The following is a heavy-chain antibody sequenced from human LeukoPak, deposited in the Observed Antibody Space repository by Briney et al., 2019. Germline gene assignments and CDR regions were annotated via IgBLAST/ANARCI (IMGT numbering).Heavy chain of an antibody. CDR1: GDSISRYY. CDR2: IYNGGII. V-gene: IGHV4-4*07. Sequence: PSETLSLTCTVSGDSISRYYWSWIRQPAGKGLEWIGRIYNGGIITYNPSLKSRVTMSIDTSNNQFSLRLRFVTAADTAVYYCARGVYYDSSGYYNWFDPWGQGTLVTVSS. D-gene: IGHD3-22*01. CDR3: ARGVYYDSSGYYNWFDP. J-gene: IGHJ5*02.